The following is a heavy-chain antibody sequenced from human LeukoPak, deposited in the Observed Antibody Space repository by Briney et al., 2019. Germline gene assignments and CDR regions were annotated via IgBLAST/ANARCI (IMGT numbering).Heavy chain of an antibody. CDR2: IKQDGSAK. J-gene: IGHJ4*02. CDR1: GSTFSNYW. CDR3: ARERGAAGSFDY. D-gene: IGHD6-13*01. Sequence: PGGSLRLSCAASGSTFSNYWMSWVRQAPGSGLEWVANIKQDGSAKSYADSVKGRFTISRDNAKNSLYLQMSSLRAEDTAVYYCARERGAAGSFDYWGQGTLVTVSS. V-gene: IGHV3-7*03.